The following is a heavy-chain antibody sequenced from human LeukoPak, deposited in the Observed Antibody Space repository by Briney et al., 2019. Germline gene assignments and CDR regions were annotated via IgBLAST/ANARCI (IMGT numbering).Heavy chain of an antibody. CDR2: ISSSGSTI. V-gene: IGHV3-48*03. CDR1: GFTFSSYE. Sequence: GGSLRLSCAASGFTFSSYEMNWVRQAPGKGLEWVSYISSSGSTIYYADSAKGRFTISRDNAKNSLYLQMNSLRAEDTAVYYCATTRRDFSFDYWGQGTLVTVSS. CDR3: ATTRRDFSFDY. J-gene: IGHJ4*02.